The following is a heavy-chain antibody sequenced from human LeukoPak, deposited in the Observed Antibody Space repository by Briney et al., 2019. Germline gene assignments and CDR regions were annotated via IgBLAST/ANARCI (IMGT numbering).Heavy chain of an antibody. CDR1: GYTFTSYG. CDR2: IIPILGIA. V-gene: IGHV1-69*04. CDR3: ARYYDSSGYQNYFDY. J-gene: IGHJ4*02. D-gene: IGHD3-22*01. Sequence: SVKVSCKASGYTFTSYGISWVRQAPGQGLEWMGRIIPILGIANYAQKFQGRVTITADKSTSTAYMELSSLRSEDTAVYYCARYYDSSGYQNYFDYWGQGTLVTVSS.